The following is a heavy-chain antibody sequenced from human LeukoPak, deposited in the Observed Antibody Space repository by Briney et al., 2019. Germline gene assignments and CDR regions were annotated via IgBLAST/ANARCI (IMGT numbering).Heavy chain of an antibody. CDR1: GFTFLTSW. D-gene: IGHD1-7*01. CDR2: IKEDGSEK. V-gene: IGHV3-7*03. CDR3: ARVGTTYFFDY. Sequence: GGSRRLSCAASGFTFLTSWMSWVRQAPGRGLEWVANIKEDGSEKYYVDSVKGRFTISRDNAKNSLYLQMNSLRAEDTAIYYCARVGTTYFFDYWGQGTLVTVSS. J-gene: IGHJ4*02.